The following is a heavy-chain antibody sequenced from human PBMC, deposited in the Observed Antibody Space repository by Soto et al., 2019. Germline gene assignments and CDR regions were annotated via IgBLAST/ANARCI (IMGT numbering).Heavy chain of an antibody. V-gene: IGHV1-69*02. D-gene: IGHD3-9*01. J-gene: IGHJ4*02. Sequence: QVQLVQSGAEVKKPGSSVKVSCKASGGTFSSYTISWVRQAPGQGLEWMGRIIPILGIANYAQKFQGRVTITADKATSTAYLELSSLRSEDTAVYYCARGAGSITISQAIDYWGQGTLVAVSS. CDR3: ARGAGSITISQAIDY. CDR2: IIPILGIA. CDR1: GGTFSSYT.